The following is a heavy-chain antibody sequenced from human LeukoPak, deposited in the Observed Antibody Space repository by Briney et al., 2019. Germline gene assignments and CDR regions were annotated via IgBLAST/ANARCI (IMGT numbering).Heavy chain of an antibody. CDR1: GFTFGDYA. J-gene: IGHJ4*02. D-gene: IGHD5-18*01. V-gene: IGHV3-49*03. CDR2: IRGKAYGGTT. CDR3: TKYSGRIDY. Sequence: GGSLRLSCTSSGFTFGDYAMSWFRQAPGKGLEWVAFIRGKAYGGTTEYAASVKGRFIISRDDSKSIAYLQMNSLKTEDTAVYYCTKYSGRIDYWGQGTLVTVSS.